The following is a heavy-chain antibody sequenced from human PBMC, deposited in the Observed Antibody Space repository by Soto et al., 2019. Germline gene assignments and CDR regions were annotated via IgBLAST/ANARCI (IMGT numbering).Heavy chain of an antibody. D-gene: IGHD5-12*01. V-gene: IGHV4-4*02. CDR1: GASIGTNNW. CDR3: AVPGRGDFDY. J-gene: IGHJ4*02. Sequence: SETLSLTCAVSGASIGTNNWWSWVRQPPGKGLEWIGEVYHSGTTNCNPSLKSRVTISIDKSKIQFSLTLTSMTAADTALYYCAVPGRGDFDYWRQGTLVTVSS. CDR2: VYHSGTT.